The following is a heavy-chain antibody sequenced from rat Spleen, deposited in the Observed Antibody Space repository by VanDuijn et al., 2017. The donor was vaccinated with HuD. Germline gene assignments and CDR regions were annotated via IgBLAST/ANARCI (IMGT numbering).Heavy chain of an antibody. CDR1: GFTFNNYW. Sequence: EVQLVESGGGLVHPGRSLKLSCVASGFTFNNYWMTWIRQAPGKGLEWVASITNTGRSTYYRDSVKGRFTISRDNAKNTQYLQMDGLRSEDTATYYCARLVGYKGMDAWGQGASVTVSS. D-gene: IGHD1-4*01. J-gene: IGHJ4*01. CDR3: ARLVGYKGMDA. V-gene: IGHV5-31*01. CDR2: ITNTGRST.